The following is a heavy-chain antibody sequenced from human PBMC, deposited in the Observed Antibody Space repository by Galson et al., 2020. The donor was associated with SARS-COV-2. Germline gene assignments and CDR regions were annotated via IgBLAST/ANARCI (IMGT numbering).Heavy chain of an antibody. D-gene: IGHD2-15*01. V-gene: IGHV4-61*01. J-gene: IGHJ6*02. Sequence: SQTLSLTCTVSGGSVSSGSYYWSWIRQPPGKGLEWIGYIYYSGSTNYNPSLKSRVTISVDTSKNQFSLKLSSVTAADTAVYYCARAVFNCSGGSCLTPCYYYGMDVWGQGTTVTVSS. CDR2: IYYSGST. CDR3: ARAVFNCSGGSCLTPCYYYGMDV. CDR1: GGSVSSGSYY.